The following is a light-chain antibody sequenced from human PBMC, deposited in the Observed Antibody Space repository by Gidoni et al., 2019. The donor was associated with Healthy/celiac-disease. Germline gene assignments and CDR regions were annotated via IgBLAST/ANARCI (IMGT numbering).Light chain of an antibody. J-gene: IGKJ1*01. CDR3: QQSYSARWT. CDR1: QSISSH. V-gene: IGKV1-39*01. Sequence: DIQMTQSPSSLSASVGDRVTITCRASQSISSHLNWYQQKPGKAPKLLVYAASSLQSGVPSNFSGSGSGTDFTLTISSLQPEDFATYYCQQSYSARWTFGQGTKVEVK. CDR2: AAS.